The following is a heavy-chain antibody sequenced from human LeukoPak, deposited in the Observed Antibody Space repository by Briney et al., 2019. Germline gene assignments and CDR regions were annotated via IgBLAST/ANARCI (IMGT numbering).Heavy chain of an antibody. CDR1: GGTFSSYA. V-gene: IGHV1-69*05. CDR3: ASRTLSARPIRGDY. CDR2: IIPVFGAA. J-gene: IGHJ4*02. Sequence: SVKVSCKASGGTFSSYAISWVRQAPGQGLEWMGRIIPVFGAANYAQKFQGRVTITTDESTSTAYMELSSLRSEDTAVYYCASRTLSARPIRGDYWGQGTLVTVSS. D-gene: IGHD2/OR15-2a*01.